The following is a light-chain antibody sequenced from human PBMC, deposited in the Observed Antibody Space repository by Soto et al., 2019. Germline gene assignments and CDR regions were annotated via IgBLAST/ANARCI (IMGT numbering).Light chain of an antibody. CDR2: EVS. CDR1: SSDVGGYNY. Sequence: QSVLTQPASVSGSPGQSITISCTGSSSDVGGYNYVSWYQQHPGKAPKLMIYEVSNRPSGISNRFSGSKSGNTASLTLSGLQPEDEADYFCSSHTSSSTLVFGGGTKVTVL. J-gene: IGLJ2*01. V-gene: IGLV2-14*01. CDR3: SSHTSSSTLV.